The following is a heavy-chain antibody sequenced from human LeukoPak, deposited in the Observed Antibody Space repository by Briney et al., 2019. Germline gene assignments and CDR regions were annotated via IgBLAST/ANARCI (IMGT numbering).Heavy chain of an antibody. CDR1: GFTFSSYA. J-gene: IGHJ4*02. V-gene: IGHV3-23*01. Sequence: GGSLRLSCAASGFTFSSYAMSWVRQAPGKGLEWVSAISGSGGSTYYADSVKGRFTISRDNSKNTLYLQVNSLRAEDTAVYYCAKQPLGALWSFPRSRRGQALDYWGQGTLVTVSS. D-gene: IGHD3-10*01. CDR3: AKQPLGALWSFPRSRRGQALDY. CDR2: ISGSGGST.